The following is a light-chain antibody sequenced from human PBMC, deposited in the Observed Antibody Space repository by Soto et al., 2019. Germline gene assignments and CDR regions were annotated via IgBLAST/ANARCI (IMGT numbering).Light chain of an antibody. Sequence: EIVMTQSPPTLSVSPGERVTLSCRVSQSVGGNVAWYQQRPGQAPRLLISGASTRASGVPARISGSGYGTEFTLNISSLLAEDIGVYYCQQYYNWPPLTFGGGTKVEIK. CDR3: QQYYNWPPLT. CDR2: GAS. J-gene: IGKJ4*01. CDR1: QSVGGN. V-gene: IGKV3-15*01.